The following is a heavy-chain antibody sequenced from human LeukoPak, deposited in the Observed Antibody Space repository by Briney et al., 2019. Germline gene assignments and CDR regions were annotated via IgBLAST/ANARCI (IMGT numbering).Heavy chain of an antibody. J-gene: IGHJ4*02. Sequence: HPGGSLRLSCAASGFTFSSYGMHWVRQAPGKGLEWVAFIRYDGSNKYYADSVKGRFTISRDNSKNTLYLQMNSLRAEDTAVYYCAKDHADSSDYWGQGTLVTVSS. V-gene: IGHV3-30*02. CDR1: GFTFSSYG. D-gene: IGHD3/OR15-3a*01. CDR3: AKDHADSSDY. CDR2: IRYDGSNK.